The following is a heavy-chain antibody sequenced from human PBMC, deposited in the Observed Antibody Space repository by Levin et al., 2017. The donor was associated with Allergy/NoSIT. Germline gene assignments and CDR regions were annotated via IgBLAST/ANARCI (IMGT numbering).Heavy chain of an antibody. CDR1: GFTVSSNY. J-gene: IGHJ6*02. D-gene: IGHD6-19*01. CDR3: ARAVAGTSYYYYYGMDV. Sequence: GESLKISCAASGFTVSSNYMSWVRQAPGKGLEWVSVIYSGGSTYYADSVKGRFTISRDNSKNTLYLQMNSLRAEDTAVYYCARAVAGTSYYYYYGMDVWGQGTTVTVSS. CDR2: IYSGGST. V-gene: IGHV3-53*01.